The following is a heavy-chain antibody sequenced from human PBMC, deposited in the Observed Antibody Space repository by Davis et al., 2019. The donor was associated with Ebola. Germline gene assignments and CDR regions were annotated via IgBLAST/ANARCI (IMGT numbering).Heavy chain of an antibody. CDR1: GFIFSTYE. J-gene: IGHJ4*02. D-gene: IGHD3-10*01. Sequence: GGSLRLSCAASGFIFSTYEMNWVRQAPGKGLEWISYISSVGSTIYYADSVKGRFTISRDNAKNSLSLQMYSLRAEDTAVYYCARLATAMVPFDYWGRGTLVTVSS. CDR3: ARLATAMVPFDY. CDR2: ISSVGSTI. V-gene: IGHV3-48*03.